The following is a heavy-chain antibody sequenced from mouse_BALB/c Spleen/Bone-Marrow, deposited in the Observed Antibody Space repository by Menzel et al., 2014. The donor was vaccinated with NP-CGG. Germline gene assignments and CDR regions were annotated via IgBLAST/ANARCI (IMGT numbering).Heavy chain of an antibody. J-gene: IGHJ2*01. CDR3: TREGTYDGGAGHGGY. Sequence: QVRLEQSGAALARPGGSVKMSREASGYSFTSYTLHWVKQRPGQGLEWIAYINPSHTYSDYNQKFKDRATVTADKSSSTAYMQLSSLTSEDSAVYYCTREGTYDGGAGHGGYGGQGPTLRVS. D-gene: IGHD2-3*01. CDR2: INPSHTYS. CDR1: GYSFTSYT. V-gene: IGHV1-4*01.